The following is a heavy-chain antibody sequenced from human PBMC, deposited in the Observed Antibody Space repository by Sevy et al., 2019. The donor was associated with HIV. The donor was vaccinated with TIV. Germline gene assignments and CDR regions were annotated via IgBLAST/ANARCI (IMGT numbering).Heavy chain of an antibody. Sequence: ASVKVSCKVSGYTLTELSMHWVRQAPGKGLEWMGGFDPEDGETIYAQKFQGRVTMTEDTSTDTVYMELSSLRSEDTAVYYCATGPYYYGSGSYYNEGWFDPWGQGTLVTVSS. J-gene: IGHJ5*02. CDR2: FDPEDGET. V-gene: IGHV1-24*01. CDR1: GYTLTELS. CDR3: ATGPYYYGSGSYYNEGWFDP. D-gene: IGHD3-10*01.